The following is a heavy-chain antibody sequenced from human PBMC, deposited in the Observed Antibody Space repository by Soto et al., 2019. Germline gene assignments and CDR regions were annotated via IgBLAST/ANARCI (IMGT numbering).Heavy chain of an antibody. J-gene: IGHJ4*02. V-gene: IGHV1-46*04. CDR2: ISPSDGIT. D-gene: IGHD5-12*01. Sequence: QVQLVQSGAEVKKPGASVKVSCKASGYTFTSYEMYWVRQAPGQGLEWMGIISPSDGITTYAQKLQGRVTMTRDTSTSTVYLELGSLRSEDTAVYYCARDRRDGYNTFDYWGQGTLVTVSS. CDR1: GYTFTSYE. CDR3: ARDRRDGYNTFDY.